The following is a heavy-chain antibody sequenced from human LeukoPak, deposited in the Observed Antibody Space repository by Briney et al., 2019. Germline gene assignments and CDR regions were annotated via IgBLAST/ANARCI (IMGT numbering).Heavy chain of an antibody. J-gene: IGHJ4*02. CDR3: ARVRGSTVTTSREYYFDY. Sequence: ASVEVSCKASGYTFTSYGISWVRQAPGQGLEWMGWISAYNGNTNYAQKLQGRVTMTTDTSTSTAYMELRSLRPDDTAVYYCARVRGSTVTTSREYYFDYWGQGTLVTVSS. CDR1: GYTFTSYG. V-gene: IGHV1-18*04. CDR2: ISAYNGNT. D-gene: IGHD4-17*01.